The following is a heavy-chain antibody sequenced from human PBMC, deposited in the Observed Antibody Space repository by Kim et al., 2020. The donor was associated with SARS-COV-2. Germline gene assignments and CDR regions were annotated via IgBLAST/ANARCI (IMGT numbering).Heavy chain of an antibody. V-gene: IGHV4-38-2*02. CDR1: GYSISSGYY. CDR3: ARDDYSNYDRDLYYYYGMDV. D-gene: IGHD4-4*01. Sequence: SETLSLTCTVSGYSISSGYYWGWIRQPPGKGLEWIGSIYHSGSTYYNPSLKSRVTISVDTSKNQFSLKLSSVTAADTAVYYCARDDYSNYDRDLYYYYGMDVWGQGTTVTVSS. J-gene: IGHJ6*02. CDR2: IYHSGST.